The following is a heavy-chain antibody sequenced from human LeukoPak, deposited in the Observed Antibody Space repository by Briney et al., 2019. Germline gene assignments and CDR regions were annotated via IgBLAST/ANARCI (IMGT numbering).Heavy chain of an antibody. CDR3: AKADYYDSSGPEIN. CDR1: GFTLSSYG. J-gene: IGHJ4*02. V-gene: IGHV3-33*06. D-gene: IGHD3-22*01. CDR2: IWYDGSNK. Sequence: GGSLRLSCAAPGFTLSSYGMNWVRKVPGKGLGWVAVIWYDGSNKYYADSVKGRFTISRDNSKNTLYLQMNSLRAEDTAVYYCAKADYYDSSGPEINWGQGTLVTVSS.